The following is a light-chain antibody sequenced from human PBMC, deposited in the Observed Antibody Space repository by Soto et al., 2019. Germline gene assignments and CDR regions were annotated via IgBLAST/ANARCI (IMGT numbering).Light chain of an antibody. Sequence: EIVLTQSPGALSLSPGERATLSCRASQSVSNSHSAWYQQKPGQAPRLLIYGASNRATGVSDRFSGSGSGTDFTLTITRLEPGDSAVYYCQQYDRSPLFGGGTKVEI. CDR1: QSVSNSH. J-gene: IGKJ4*01. CDR3: QQYDRSPL. CDR2: GAS. V-gene: IGKV3-20*01.